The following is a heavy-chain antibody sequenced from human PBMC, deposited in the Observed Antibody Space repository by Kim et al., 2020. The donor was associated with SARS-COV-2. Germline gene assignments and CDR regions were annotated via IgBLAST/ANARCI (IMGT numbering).Heavy chain of an antibody. Sequence: SESLSLTCTVSGGSISSGGYYWSWIRQHPGKGLEWIGYIYYSGSTYYNSSLKSRVTISVDTSKNQFSLKLSSVTAADTAVYYCARVRFGGSPFGGYYYGMDVWGHGTTVTVSS. V-gene: IGHV4-31*03. D-gene: IGHD3-16*01. J-gene: IGHJ6*02. CDR2: IYYSGST. CDR1: GGSISSGGYY. CDR3: ARVRFGGSPFGGYYYGMDV.